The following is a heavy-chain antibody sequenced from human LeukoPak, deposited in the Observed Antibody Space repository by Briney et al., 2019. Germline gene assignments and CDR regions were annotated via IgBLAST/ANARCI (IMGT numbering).Heavy chain of an antibody. V-gene: IGHV1-24*01. CDR3: ATEKDLLLDS. CDR1: GYSLSELS. D-gene: IGHD1-26*01. Sequence: SVKVSCKVSGYSLSELSTHWVRQAPGQGLEWMGGFDPGDDETIYAQKFQGRVTMTEDTSTDTAYLGLSSLRSEDTAVYFCATEKDLLLDSWGQGTPVTVSS. J-gene: IGHJ5*01. CDR2: FDPGDDET.